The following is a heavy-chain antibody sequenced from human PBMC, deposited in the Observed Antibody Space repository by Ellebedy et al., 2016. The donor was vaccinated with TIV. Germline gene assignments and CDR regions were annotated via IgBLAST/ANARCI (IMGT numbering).Heavy chain of an antibody. Sequence: SETLSLTCTVSGGSISSYYWSWIRQPPGKGLEWIGYIYYSGSTNYNPSLKSRVTISVDTSKNQFSLKLSSVTAADTAVYYCASWEKPGAGAFDIWGQGTMVTVSS. CDR3: ASWEKPGAGAFDI. CDR2: IYYSGST. J-gene: IGHJ3*02. V-gene: IGHV4-59*12. D-gene: IGHD1-14*01. CDR1: GGSISSYY.